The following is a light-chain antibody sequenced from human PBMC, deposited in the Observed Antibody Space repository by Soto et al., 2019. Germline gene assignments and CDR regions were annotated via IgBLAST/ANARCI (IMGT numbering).Light chain of an antibody. CDR2: TTS. CDR3: QQGYAIPFT. J-gene: IGKJ5*01. Sequence: DIQMTQSPSSLSASVGDRVSITCRASQAISSYLNWFQQKPGEAPNLLIYTTSTLQSGVPSRVSGSGSGTHFTLTISNLQPEDFATYYCQQGYAIPFTFGQGTRLEIK. V-gene: IGKV1-39*01. CDR1: QAISSY.